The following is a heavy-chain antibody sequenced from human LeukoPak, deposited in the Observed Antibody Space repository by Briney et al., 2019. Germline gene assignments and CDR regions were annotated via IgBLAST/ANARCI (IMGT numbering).Heavy chain of an antibody. V-gene: IGHV4-4*07. CDR2: VHNKGTT. CDR1: TDSMYGYY. Sequence: PSETLSLTCTVSTDSMYGYYWSWIRQPAGKGLEWIGRVHNKGTTNYNPSLKGRVTMSLDMSKNLFSLHLRSVTAADTAVYYCAKFGHRLSGSFDYWGKETLVTVS. D-gene: IGHD3-10*01. CDR3: AKFGHRLSGSFDY. J-gene: IGHJ4*02.